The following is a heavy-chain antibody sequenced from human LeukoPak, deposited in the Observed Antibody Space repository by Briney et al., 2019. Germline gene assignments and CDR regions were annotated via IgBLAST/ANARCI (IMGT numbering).Heavy chain of an antibody. CDR2: IYYSGST. D-gene: IGHD6-6*01. J-gene: IGHJ5*02. V-gene: IGHV4-59*11. Sequence: PSETLSLTCTVSGGSISSHYWSWIRQPPGKGLEWIGYIYYSGSTNYNPSLKSRVTISVDTSKNQFSLKLSSVTAADTAVYYCARGGIAARPEENWFDPWGQGTLVTVSS. CDR3: ARGGIAARPEENWFDP. CDR1: GGSISSHY.